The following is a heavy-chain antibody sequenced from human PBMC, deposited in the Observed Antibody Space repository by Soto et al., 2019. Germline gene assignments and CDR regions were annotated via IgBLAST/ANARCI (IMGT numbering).Heavy chain of an antibody. CDR1: GFTFSSYS. V-gene: IGHV3-23*01. Sequence: XGSLIVSWVSSGFTFSSYSMSWVRQAPGKGLEWVSSISCSGGSTYYADSVKGRFIISRDNSKSTLYLQMNSPRAEDTAVYYCATGTFNFDSWGQGTLVTVSS. J-gene: IGHJ4*02. CDR2: ISCSGGST. CDR3: ATGTFNFDS.